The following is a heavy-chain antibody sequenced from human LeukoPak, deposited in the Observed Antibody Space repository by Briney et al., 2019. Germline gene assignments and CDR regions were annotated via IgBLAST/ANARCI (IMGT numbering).Heavy chain of an antibody. J-gene: IGHJ5*02. CDR2: MNPNSGNT. V-gene: IGHV1-8*03. CDR3: ARAVFYCSSTSCYSSVVWFDP. D-gene: IGHD2-2*02. CDR1: GYTFTSYD. Sequence: GASVKVSCKASGYTFTSYDINWVRQATGQGLEWMGWMNPNSGNTGYAQKFQGRVTITSNTSMSTAYMELSSLRSEDTAVYYCARAVFYCSSTSCYSSVVWFDPWGQGTLVTVSS.